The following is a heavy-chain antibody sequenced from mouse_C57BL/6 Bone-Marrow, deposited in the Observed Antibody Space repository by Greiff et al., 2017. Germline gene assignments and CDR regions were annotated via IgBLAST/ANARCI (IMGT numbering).Heavy chain of an antibody. CDR1: GYTFTSYW. J-gene: IGHJ2*01. CDR2: IDPSDSYT. CDR3: ARWSLPWGFDY. D-gene: IGHD2-10*01. V-gene: IGHV1-50*01. Sequence: QVQLQQPGAELVKPGASVKLSCKASGYTFTSYWMQWVKQRPGQGLEWIGKIDPSDSYTNYNQKFKGKATLTVDTSSSTAYMQLSSLTSEDSAVYYCARWSLPWGFDYWGQGTTLTVSS.